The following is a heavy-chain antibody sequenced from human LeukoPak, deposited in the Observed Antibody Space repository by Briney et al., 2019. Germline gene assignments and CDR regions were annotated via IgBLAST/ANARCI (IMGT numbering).Heavy chain of an antibody. V-gene: IGHV1-18*01. J-gene: IGHJ6*03. Sequence: GASVKVSCKASGYTFTSYGISWVRQAPGQGLEWMGWISAYNGNTNYAQKLQGRVTMTTDTSTSTAYMELRSLRSDDTAVYYCARVDIVVVPAAYKGDYYYYMDVWGKGTTVTVSS. CDR1: GYTFTSYG. D-gene: IGHD2-2*01. CDR2: ISAYNGNT. CDR3: ARVDIVVVPAAYKGDYYYYMDV.